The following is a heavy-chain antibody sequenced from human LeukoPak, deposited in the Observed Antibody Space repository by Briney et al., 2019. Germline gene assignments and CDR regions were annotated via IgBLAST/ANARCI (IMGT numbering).Heavy chain of an antibody. Sequence: PSETLSLTCTVSAGSINTYFWTWVRQPAGKGLEWIGRISGSGTAFYNPSLESRVTISLDTANYQLFLRMTSVSAADTAVYYCARGTELTRTSGHYSFDYWGQGTLVSVSS. CDR3: ARGTELTRTSGHYSFDY. CDR1: AGSINTYF. V-gene: IGHV4-4*07. D-gene: IGHD1-7*01. J-gene: IGHJ4*02. CDR2: ISGSGTA.